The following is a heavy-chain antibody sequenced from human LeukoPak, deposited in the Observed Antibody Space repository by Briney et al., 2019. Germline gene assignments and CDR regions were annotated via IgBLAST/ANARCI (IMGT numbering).Heavy chain of an antibody. V-gene: IGHV1-69*13. D-gene: IGHD3-9*01. CDR1: GGTFSSYA. J-gene: IGHJ4*02. CDR2: IIPIFGTA. Sequence: ASVKVSCKASGGTFSSYAISWVRQAPGQGLEWMGGIIPIFGTANYAQKFQGRVTITADESTSTAYMELSSLRSEDTAVCYCARSTNDILTGYYFYWGQGTLVTVSS. CDR3: ARSTNDILTGYYFY.